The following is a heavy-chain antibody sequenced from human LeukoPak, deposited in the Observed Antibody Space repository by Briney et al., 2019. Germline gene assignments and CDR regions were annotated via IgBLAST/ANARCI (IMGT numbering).Heavy chain of an antibody. CDR3: ARAAAAGTGLDY. V-gene: IGHV1-2*04. Sequence: ASVKVSCMASGYTFTGYYMHWVRQAPGQGLEWMGWINPNSGGTNYAQKFQGWVTMTRDTSISTAYMELSRLRSDDTAVYYCARAAAAGTGLDYWGQGTLVTVSS. CDR2: INPNSGGT. D-gene: IGHD6-13*01. J-gene: IGHJ4*02. CDR1: GYTFTGYY.